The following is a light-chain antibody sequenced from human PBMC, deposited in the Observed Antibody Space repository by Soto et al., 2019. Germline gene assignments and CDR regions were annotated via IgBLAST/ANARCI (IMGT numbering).Light chain of an antibody. CDR2: EVS. J-gene: IGLJ2*01. CDR1: SSDVGGYNY. Sequence: QPVLTQPPSASGSPGQSVTISCTGTSSDVGGYNYVSWYQQHPGKAPKLMIYEVSKRPSGVPDRFSGSKPGNTASLTVSGLQAEDEADYYCSSFAGSFYWVFGGGTKLTVL. V-gene: IGLV2-8*01. CDR3: SSFAGSFYWV.